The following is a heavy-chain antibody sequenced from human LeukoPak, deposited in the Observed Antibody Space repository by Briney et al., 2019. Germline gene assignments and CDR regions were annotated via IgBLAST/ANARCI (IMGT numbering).Heavy chain of an antibody. V-gene: IGHV3-11*01. CDR2: ISSSDNTI. CDR1: GFIFSDYY. Sequence: GGSLRLSCAASGFIFSDYYMSWIRQAPGKGLEWISYISSSDNTIFYADSVKGRFTISRDNAKNSLYLQMNSLRAEDTAFYYRARDLTTVTSFDFGGQGTLVTVSS. D-gene: IGHD4-17*01. CDR3: ARDLTTVTSFDF. J-gene: IGHJ4*02.